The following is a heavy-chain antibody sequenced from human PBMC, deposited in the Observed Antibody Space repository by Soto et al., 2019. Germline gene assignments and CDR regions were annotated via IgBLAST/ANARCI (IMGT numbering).Heavy chain of an antibody. V-gene: IGHV3-23*01. CDR2: ITSSGGTT. Sequence: GGSLRLSCAASGFTFSSHAMSWVRQAPGKGLEWVSGITSSGGTTDYADSVKGRFTISRDNSKNTLYLQMNSLRAEDTAVYYCAKDRCGSGWCYFDFWGQGTLVTVSS. J-gene: IGHJ4*02. CDR3: AKDRCGSGWCYFDF. D-gene: IGHD6-19*01. CDR1: GFTFSSHA.